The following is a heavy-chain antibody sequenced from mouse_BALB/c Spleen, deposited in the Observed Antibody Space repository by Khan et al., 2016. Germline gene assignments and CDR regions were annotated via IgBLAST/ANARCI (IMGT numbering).Heavy chain of an antibody. V-gene: IGHV4-1*02. J-gene: IGHJ2*01. CDR3: ARLHYYGYMNY. D-gene: IGHD1-2*01. Sequence: EVQLVESGGGLVQPGGSLKLSCAASGFDFSRYWMSWVRQAPGKGLEWIGEINPDSSTINYTPSLKAKFIISRDNAKNTLYLQMSKVRSEDTALYFCARLHYYGYMNYWGQGTTLTVSS. CDR1: GFDFSRYW. CDR2: INPDSSTI.